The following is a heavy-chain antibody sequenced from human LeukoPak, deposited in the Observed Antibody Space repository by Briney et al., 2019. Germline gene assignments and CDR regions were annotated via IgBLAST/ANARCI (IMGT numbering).Heavy chain of an antibody. J-gene: IGHJ4*02. CDR2: ISAYNGNT. Sequence: ASVKVSCKASGYTFTSYGISWVRQAPGQGLEWMGWISAYNGNTNYAQKLQGRVTMTTDTSTSTAYMELRSLRSDDTAVYYCARGVLRFLEWLLWLDYWGQGTLVTVSS. CDR1: GYTFTSYG. CDR3: ARGVLRFLEWLLWLDY. D-gene: IGHD3-3*01. V-gene: IGHV1-18*01.